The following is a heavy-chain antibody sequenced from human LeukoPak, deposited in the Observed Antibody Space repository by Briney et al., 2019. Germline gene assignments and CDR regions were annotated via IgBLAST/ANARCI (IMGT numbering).Heavy chain of an antibody. CDR3: ARDTAPRAAAGVDY. D-gene: IGHD6-13*01. V-gene: IGHV3-74*01. Sequence: GGSLGLSCAASGFTFSSYWMLWVRQAPGKGLVWVSRINSDGSTTIYADSVKGRFTISRDNARNTLYLQMNSLRAEDTAVYYCARDTAPRAAAGVDYWGQGTLVTVSS. CDR1: GFTFSSYW. CDR2: INSDGSTT. J-gene: IGHJ4*02.